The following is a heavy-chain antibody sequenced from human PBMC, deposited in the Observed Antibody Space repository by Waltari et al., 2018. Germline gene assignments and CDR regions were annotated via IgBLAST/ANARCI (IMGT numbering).Heavy chain of an antibody. CDR1: GFTFDDYA. CDR2: ISWNSGSI. J-gene: IGHJ4*02. V-gene: IGHV3-9*01. D-gene: IGHD5-12*01. CDR3: AKATGDIVATSYFDY. Sequence: EVQLVESGGGLVQHGRSMRLPCAASGFTFDDYAMHWVRQAPGKGQEWVSGISWNSGSIGYTDSVKGRFTISRDNAKNSLYLQMNSLRAEDTALYYCAKATGDIVATSYFDYWGQGTLVTVSS.